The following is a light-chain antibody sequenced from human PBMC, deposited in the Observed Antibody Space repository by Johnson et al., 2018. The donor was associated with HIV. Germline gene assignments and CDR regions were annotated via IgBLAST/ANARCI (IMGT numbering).Light chain of an antibody. CDR2: ENN. J-gene: IGLJ1*01. Sequence: QSVLTQPPSVSAAPGQKVTISCSGSSSNIGNNYVSWYQQLPGTAPKLLIYENNKRPSGIPDRFSGSKSGTSATLGITGRQTGDEADYYCGTWDSSLSASYVFGTGTKVTVL. CDR1: SSNIGNNY. V-gene: IGLV1-51*02. CDR3: GTWDSSLSASYV.